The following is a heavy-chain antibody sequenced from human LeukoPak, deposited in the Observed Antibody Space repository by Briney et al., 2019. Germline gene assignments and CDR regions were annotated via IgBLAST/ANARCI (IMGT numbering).Heavy chain of an antibody. CDR1: GFTFNSYS. Sequence: PGGSLRLSCAASGFTFNSYSMNWVRQAPGKGLEWVSSISISSTYIYYADSVKGRFTISRDNAKKSLYLQMNSLRDEDTAVYYCARAQARFKVWNYYYMDVWGKGTTVTVSS. CDR2: ISISSTYI. J-gene: IGHJ6*03. V-gene: IGHV3-21*01. D-gene: IGHD2-21*01. CDR3: ARAQARFKVWNYYYMDV.